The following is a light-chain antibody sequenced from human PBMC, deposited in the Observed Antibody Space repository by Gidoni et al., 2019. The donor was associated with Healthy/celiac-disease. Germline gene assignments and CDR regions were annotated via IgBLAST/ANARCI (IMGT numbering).Light chain of an antibody. J-gene: IGLJ2*01. Sequence: QSVLPQPPSASGTPGQRVTIPCSGSSSHIGSNYVYWYQPVPGTAPKLLIYRNNQRPSGVPDRFSGSKSGTSASLAISGLRSEDEADYYCAAWDDSLSGVVFGGGTKLTVL. CDR2: RNN. CDR1: SSHIGSNY. CDR3: AAWDDSLSGVV. V-gene: IGLV1-47*01.